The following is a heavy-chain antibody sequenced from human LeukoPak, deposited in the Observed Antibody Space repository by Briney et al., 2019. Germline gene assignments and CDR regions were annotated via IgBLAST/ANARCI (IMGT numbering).Heavy chain of an antibody. CDR2: IIEKGNA. V-gene: IGHV4-34*01. J-gene: IGHJ2*01. CDR1: GGSFSSYS. CDR3: ARGYYPPRWYFDL. Sequence: PSETLSLTCALYGGSFSSYSWSWTWIRQTPEKGLEWIGEIIEKGNANYNPSLKSRVTIDLDTSKNQFSLKLTSMTAADTAMYYCARGYYPPRWYFDLWGRCTLVTVSS. D-gene: IGHD3-10*01.